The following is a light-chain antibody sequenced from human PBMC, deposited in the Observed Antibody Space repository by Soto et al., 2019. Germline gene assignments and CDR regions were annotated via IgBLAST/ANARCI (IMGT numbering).Light chain of an antibody. CDR2: KAS. CDR3: QHYNSYWS. J-gene: IGKJ1*01. V-gene: IGKV1-5*03. CDR1: QSISSW. Sequence: DIQMTQSPSTLSASVGDRVTITCRASQSISSWLAWYQQKPGKAPKLLIYKASSLESGVPSRFSGSGSGTQFPLTISSLQPDHLAAYECQHYNSYWSFGQGTKVEIK.